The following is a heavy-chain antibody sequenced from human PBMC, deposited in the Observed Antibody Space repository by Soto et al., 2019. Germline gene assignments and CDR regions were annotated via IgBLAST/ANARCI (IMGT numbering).Heavy chain of an antibody. J-gene: IGHJ6*02. CDR2: IGRGGDT. Sequence: GGSLRLSCEVSGFTLTSYGMNWVRQAPDKGLEWVSTIGRGGDTYYADSVKGRFTVSKDNSRNTVFLQMNSLRAEDTALYFCAKDGTTTGIHYYSMDVWGQGTTVTVSS. CDR1: GFTLTSYG. D-gene: IGHD1-1*01. CDR3: AKDGTTTGIHYYSMDV. V-gene: IGHV3-23*01.